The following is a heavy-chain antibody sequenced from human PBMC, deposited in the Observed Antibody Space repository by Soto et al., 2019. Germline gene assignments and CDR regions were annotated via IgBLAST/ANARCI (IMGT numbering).Heavy chain of an antibody. Sequence: QVQLQQWGAGLLKPSETLSLTCAVYGGSFSGHYWSWIRQPPGKGLEWIGEINHSGSTNYNPSLKSRVTISVDTSKNQFSLKLSSVTAADTAVYYCARKTARPRPGAFDIWGQGTMVTVSS. CDR2: INHSGST. CDR3: ARKTARPRPGAFDI. D-gene: IGHD6-6*01. CDR1: GGSFSGHY. J-gene: IGHJ3*02. V-gene: IGHV4-34*01.